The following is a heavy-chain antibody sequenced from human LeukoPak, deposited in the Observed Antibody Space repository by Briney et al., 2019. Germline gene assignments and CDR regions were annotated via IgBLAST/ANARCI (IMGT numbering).Heavy chain of an antibody. CDR3: ARDNGITMVRGENFDY. CDR2: INSDGSST. J-gene: IGHJ4*02. CDR1: EFTFSRYE. Sequence: GGSLRLSCAASEFTFSRYEMNWVRQAPGKGLGWVSRINSDGSSTSYADSVKGRFTISRDNAKNALYLQMNSLRAEDTAVYYCARDNGITMVRGENFDYWGQGTLVTVSS. V-gene: IGHV3-74*01. D-gene: IGHD3-10*01.